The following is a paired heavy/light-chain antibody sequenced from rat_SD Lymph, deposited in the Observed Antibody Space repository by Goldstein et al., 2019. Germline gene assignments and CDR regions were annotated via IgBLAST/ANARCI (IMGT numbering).Heavy chain of an antibody. CDR1: GFSLTSYN. CDR2: IWSGGNT. J-gene: IGHJ2*01. CDR3: NRNPIDYDGYYHVPFDY. D-gene: IGHD1-12*03. Sequence: QVQLKESGPGLVQPSQTLSLTCTVSGFSLTSYNVHWVRQPPGKGLEWMGVIWSGGNTDYNSALKPRLSISRDTSKSQVFLTMNSLQTEDTGIYYCNRNPIDYDGYYHVPFDYWGQGVMVTVSS. V-gene: IGHV2S13*01.
Light chain of an antibody. CDR1: EDIYSN. CDR3: QQYNNYPWT. Sequence: DIQMTQSPASLSASLGETVTIECRASEDIYSNLAWYQQKPGNSPQLLIYDANSLADGVPSRFSGSGSGTQYSLKINSLQSEDVASYFCQQYNNYPWTFGGGTKLELK. V-gene: IGKV12S34*01. CDR2: DAN. J-gene: IGKJ1*01.